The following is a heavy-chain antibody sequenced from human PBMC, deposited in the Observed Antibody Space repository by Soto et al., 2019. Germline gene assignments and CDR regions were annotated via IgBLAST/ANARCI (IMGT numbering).Heavy chain of an antibody. CDR2: IYYSGST. D-gene: IGHD3-9*01. V-gene: IGHV4-59*01. Sequence: PSETLSLTCAVYGGSFSSYYWSWIRQPPGKGLEWIGYIYYSGSTNYNPSLKSRVTISVDTSKNQFSLKLSSVTAADTAVYYCAGHEDKPRLRYFDWLLPYYFDYWGQGTLVTVSS. CDR1: GGSFSSYY. J-gene: IGHJ4*02. CDR3: AGHEDKPRLRYFDWLLPYYFDY.